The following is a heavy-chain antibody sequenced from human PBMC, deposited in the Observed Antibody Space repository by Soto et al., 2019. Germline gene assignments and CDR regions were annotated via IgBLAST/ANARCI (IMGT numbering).Heavy chain of an antibody. V-gene: IGHV4-59*08. CDR2: IHYSGST. CDR3: ARGHYDYWSGSFATIDY. J-gene: IGHJ4*02. Sequence: SETLSLTCTVSSGSISSYYRSWIRQPPGKGLEWIGYIHYSGSTKYNPSLKSRVTISADTSKNQFSLKLSSVTAADTAVYYCARGHYDYWSGSFATIDYWGQGTRVTVSS. D-gene: IGHD3-3*01. CDR1: SGSISSYY.